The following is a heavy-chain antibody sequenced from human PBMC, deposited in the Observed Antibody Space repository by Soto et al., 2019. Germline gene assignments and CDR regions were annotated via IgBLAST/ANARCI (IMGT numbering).Heavy chain of an antibody. CDR2: IYSGETT. Sequence: PGGSLRLSCAASGFNVNSDYMNWVRQTPGKGLEWVASIYSGETTYYADSVKGRFTISRDNSKNTLYLEMSSLRPEDTAVYYCAKGPRYYGSVSPPQDFDYWGQGTLVTVSS. J-gene: IGHJ4*02. CDR1: GFNVNSDY. CDR3: AKGPRYYGSVSPPQDFDY. D-gene: IGHD3-10*01. V-gene: IGHV3-53*01.